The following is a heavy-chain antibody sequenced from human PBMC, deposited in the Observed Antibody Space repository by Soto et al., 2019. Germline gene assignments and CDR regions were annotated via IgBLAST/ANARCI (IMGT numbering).Heavy chain of an antibody. V-gene: IGHV3-49*03. CDR2: IRSKAYGGTT. D-gene: IGHD6-13*01. CDR3: TRGSWYYYNIPPTYYFDY. CDR1: GFTFGDYA. J-gene: IGHJ4*02. Sequence: PGGSLRLSCTASGFTFGDYAMSWFRQAPGKGLEWVGFIRSKAYGGTTEYAASVKGRFTISRDDSKSIAYLQMNSLKTEDTAVYYCTRGSWYYYNIPPTYYFDYWGQGTLVTVSS.